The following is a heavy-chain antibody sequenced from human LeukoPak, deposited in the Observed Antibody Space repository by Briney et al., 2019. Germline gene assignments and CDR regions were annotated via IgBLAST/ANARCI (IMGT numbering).Heavy chain of an antibody. Sequence: SETLSLTCTVSGGSISSYNWSWIRQPPGKGLEWIGYIYYSGSTNYNPSLKSRVTISVDTSKNQFSLKLSSVTAADTAVYYCASIAARPIYYYYMDVWGKGTTVTVSS. CDR3: ASIAARPIYYYYMDV. CDR1: GGSISSYN. V-gene: IGHV4-59*01. CDR2: IYYSGST. J-gene: IGHJ6*03. D-gene: IGHD6-6*01.